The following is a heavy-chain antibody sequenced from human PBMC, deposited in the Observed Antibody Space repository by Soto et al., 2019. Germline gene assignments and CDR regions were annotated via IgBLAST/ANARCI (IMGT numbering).Heavy chain of an antibody. V-gene: IGHV5-51*01. D-gene: IGHD1-1*01. Sequence: GESLKISCKGSGYNFTSYWIGWVRQMPGKGLEWMGIIYPGDSDTRYSPSFQGQVTISADKSISTAYLQWSSLKASDTAMYYCARHSRTTGTTTPYAMDVWGQGTTVTVPS. CDR1: GYNFTSYW. CDR3: ARHSRTTGTTTPYAMDV. J-gene: IGHJ6*02. CDR2: IYPGDSDT.